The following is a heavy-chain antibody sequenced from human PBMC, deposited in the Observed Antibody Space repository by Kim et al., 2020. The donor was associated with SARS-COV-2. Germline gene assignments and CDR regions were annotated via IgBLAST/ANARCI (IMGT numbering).Heavy chain of an antibody. Sequence: YNPSLKSRVTISVDTSKNQFSLKLSSVTAADTAVYYCARGGSGRGYYFDYWGQGTLVTVSS. V-gene: IGHV4-30-2*05. D-gene: IGHD3-10*01. CDR3: ARGGSGRGYYFDY. J-gene: IGHJ4*02.